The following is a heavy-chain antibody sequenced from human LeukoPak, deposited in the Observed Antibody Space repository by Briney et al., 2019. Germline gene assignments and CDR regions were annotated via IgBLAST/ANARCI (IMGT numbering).Heavy chain of an antibody. CDR3: TRVYDFGLAY. V-gene: IGHV3-73*01. CDR1: GITFRGSA. Sequence: QPGGSLRLSCAASGITFRGSAMHWVRQGSGKGLEWVGRIRSKANNYAAEYAASVKGRFAVSRDDSKNTTYLQMNSLKTEDPAVYYCTRVYDFGLAYWGQGNLVTVSS. J-gene: IGHJ4*02. CDR2: IRSKANNYAA. D-gene: IGHD3-3*01.